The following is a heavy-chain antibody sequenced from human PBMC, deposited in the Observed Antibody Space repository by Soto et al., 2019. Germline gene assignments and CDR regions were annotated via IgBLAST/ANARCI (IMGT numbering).Heavy chain of an antibody. CDR1: GGTFDNYA. Sequence: GASVKVSCKASGGTFDNYAVSWVRQAPGQGLEWMGGIIPMSETVNYAQRFQGRLTIAADESTSTAYMELTSLTSADTATYFCARGLRTGNYGMDVWGQGTTVTVSS. V-gene: IGHV1-69*13. CDR2: IIPMSETV. CDR3: ARGLRTGNYGMDV. J-gene: IGHJ6*02. D-gene: IGHD2-15*01.